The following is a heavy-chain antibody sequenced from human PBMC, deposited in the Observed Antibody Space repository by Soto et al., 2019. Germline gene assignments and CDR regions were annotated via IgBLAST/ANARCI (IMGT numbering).Heavy chain of an antibody. V-gene: IGHV3-30*18. J-gene: IGHJ6*02. CDR3: AKDRSDIVARPIGMDV. CDR1: GFTFSSYG. D-gene: IGHD2-15*01. CDR2: IAYDGSNK. Sequence: QVQLVESGGGVVQPGRSLRLSCAASGFTFSSYGMHWVRQAPGKGLEWVAVIAYDGSNKYYADSVKGRFTISRDNSKNTLYLQMNSLRAEDTAVYYCAKDRSDIVARPIGMDVWGQGTTVTVPS.